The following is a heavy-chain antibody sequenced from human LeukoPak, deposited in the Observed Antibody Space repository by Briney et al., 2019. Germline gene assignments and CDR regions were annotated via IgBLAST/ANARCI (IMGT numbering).Heavy chain of an antibody. V-gene: IGHV6-1*01. CDR2: TYYRSKWYY. CDR1: GDSVSTINGA. D-gene: IGHD6-19*01. CDR3: ARDEGNTGWHTFDI. Sequence: SQTLSLTCGISGDSVSTINGAWNWVRQSPSRGLEWLGRTYYRSKWYYVYAVSVQGRITIKPDTSKNQFSLQLSSVTPEDTAVYYCARDEGNTGWHTFDIWGQGTLITVSS. J-gene: IGHJ4*02.